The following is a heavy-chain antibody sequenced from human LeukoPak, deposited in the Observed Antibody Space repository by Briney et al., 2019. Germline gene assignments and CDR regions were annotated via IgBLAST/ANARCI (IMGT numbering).Heavy chain of an antibody. CDR2: IYPGDTDT. Sequence: GESLKISCKGSGYSFTSYWIGWVRQMPGKGLEWMGIIYPGDTDTRYSPSFQGQVTISADKSISTAYLQWSSLKASDTAMYYCAIPRYGDCGPTDAFDIWGQGTMVTVSS. D-gene: IGHD4-17*01. V-gene: IGHV5-51*01. CDR3: AIPRYGDCGPTDAFDI. J-gene: IGHJ3*02. CDR1: GYSFTSYW.